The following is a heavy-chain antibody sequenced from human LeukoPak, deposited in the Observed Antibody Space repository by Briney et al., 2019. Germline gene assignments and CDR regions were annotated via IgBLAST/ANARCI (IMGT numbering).Heavy chain of an antibody. CDR2: ISGGDTGT. V-gene: IGHV3-23*01. Sequence: GGSLRLSCAASGFTFSTYAMSWVRQAPGKGLEWVSAISGGDTGTYYADSVRGRFTISRDNSKNMLFLQMNSLRAEDTAVYYCAKAPAGHCSGVICYPLDNWGQGILVSVSS. D-gene: IGHD2-15*01. J-gene: IGHJ4*02. CDR1: GFTFSTYA. CDR3: AKAPAGHCSGVICYPLDN.